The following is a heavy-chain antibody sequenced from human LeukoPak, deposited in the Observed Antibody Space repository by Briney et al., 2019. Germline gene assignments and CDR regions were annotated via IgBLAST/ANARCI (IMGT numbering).Heavy chain of an antibody. D-gene: IGHD3-3*01. J-gene: IGHJ4*02. CDR3: AREQANSYYDFWSGQNSLLDY. CDR2: INSDGSST. Sequence: GGSLRLSCAASGFTFSSYWMHWVRQAPGRGLVWVSRINSDGSSTSYADSVKGRFTISRDNAKNTLYLQMNSLRAEDTAVYYCAREQANSYYDFWSGQNSLLDYWGQGTLVTVSS. V-gene: IGHV3-74*01. CDR1: GFTFSSYW.